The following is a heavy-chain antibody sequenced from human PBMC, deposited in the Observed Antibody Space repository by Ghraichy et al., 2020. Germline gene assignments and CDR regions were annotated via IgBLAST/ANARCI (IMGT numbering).Heavy chain of an antibody. CDR2: IYSGGST. CDR3: AREYYFDSSGYYFDY. CDR1: GFTVSSNY. V-gene: IGHV3-66*02. Sequence: GGSLRLSCAASGFTVSSNYMSWVRQAPGKGLEWVSAIYSGGSTYYADSVKGRFTISRDNSKNTLYLQMNSLRAEDTAVYYCAREYYFDSSGYYFDYWGQGTLVTVSS. D-gene: IGHD3-22*01. J-gene: IGHJ4*02.